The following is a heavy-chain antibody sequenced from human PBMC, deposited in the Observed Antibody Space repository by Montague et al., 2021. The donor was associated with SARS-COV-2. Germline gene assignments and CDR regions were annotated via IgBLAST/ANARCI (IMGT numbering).Heavy chain of an antibody. Sequence: SETLSLTCTVSGGSISRYSWTWIRQPPGKGLEWIGYIYNSGSTNXXPSLTSGVTISVDTSKNQFSLKLSSVAAADTAVYYCARVGRGSSWYEVAFDIWGQGTMVTVSS. CDR2: IYNSGST. CDR1: GGSISRYS. V-gene: IGHV4-59*01. D-gene: IGHD6-13*01. CDR3: ARVGRGSSWYEVAFDI. J-gene: IGHJ3*02.